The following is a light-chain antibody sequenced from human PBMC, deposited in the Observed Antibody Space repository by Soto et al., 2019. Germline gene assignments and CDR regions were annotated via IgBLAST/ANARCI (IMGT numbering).Light chain of an antibody. CDR3: QQYNIYPWT. CDR2: AAS. V-gene: IGKV1-39*01. CDR1: QSISSY. J-gene: IGKJ1*01. Sequence: DIQLTQFPSSLPASVGYRFTITCRASQSISSYLNWYQQKPGKAPKLLIYAASSLQSGVPSRFSGSGSGTDFTLSISSLQPDDFATYYCQQYNIYPWTFGQGTKVDIK.